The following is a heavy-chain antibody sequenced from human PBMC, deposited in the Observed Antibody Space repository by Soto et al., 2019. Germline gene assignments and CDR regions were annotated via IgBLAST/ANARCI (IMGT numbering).Heavy chain of an antibody. CDR1: GGTFSSYA. Sequence: QVQLVQSGAEVKKPGSSVKVSCKASGGTFSSYAISWVRQAPGQGLEWMGGIIPIFGTANYAQKFQGRVTITADDSTRSAYMEPSSLRSEDTAVYYCVGGDIVVVVAATRGNFDYWGQGTLVTVSS. D-gene: IGHD2-15*01. CDR2: IIPIFGTA. CDR3: VGGDIVVVVAATRGNFDY. V-gene: IGHV1-69*01. J-gene: IGHJ4*02.